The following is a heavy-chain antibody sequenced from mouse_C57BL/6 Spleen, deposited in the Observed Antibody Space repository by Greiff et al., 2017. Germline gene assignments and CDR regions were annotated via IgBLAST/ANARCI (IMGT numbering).Heavy chain of an antibody. Sequence: EVQLQQSGAELVRPGASVKLSCTASGFNIKDDYMHWVKQRPEQGLEWIGWIDPENGDTEYASKFHGKATITADTSSNTAYLQLSSLTSEDTAVYYCTDYYGAYWGQGTLVTVSA. CDR3: TDYYGAY. V-gene: IGHV14-4*01. J-gene: IGHJ3*01. CDR1: GFNIKDDY. D-gene: IGHD1-1*01. CDR2: IDPENGDT.